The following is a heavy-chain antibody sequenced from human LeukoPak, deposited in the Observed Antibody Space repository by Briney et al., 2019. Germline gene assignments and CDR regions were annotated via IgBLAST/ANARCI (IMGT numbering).Heavy chain of an antibody. V-gene: IGHV3-21*01. D-gene: IGHD6-13*01. CDR3: ARSSIAAAGIWGYFDY. Sequence: GGSLRLSCAASGFTFDDYGMSWVRQAPGKGLEWVSSISSSSSYIYYADSVKGRFAISRDNAKNSLYLQMNSLRAEDTAVYYCARSSIAAAGIWGYFDYWGQGTLVTVSS. J-gene: IGHJ4*02. CDR2: ISSSSSYI. CDR1: GFTFDDYG.